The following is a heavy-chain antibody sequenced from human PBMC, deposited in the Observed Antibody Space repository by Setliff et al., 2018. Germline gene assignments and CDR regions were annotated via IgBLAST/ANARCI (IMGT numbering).Heavy chain of an antibody. CDR1: GFTFDDYG. D-gene: IGHD6-13*01. CDR2: INWSGAGT. Sequence: SCAASGFTFDDYGMAWVRQAPGKGLEWVSGINWSGAGTGYADSVKGRFTISRDNTNNSLYLQMNNLRVEDTALYYCARGGVAATAPNGLWGQGTLVTVSS. J-gene: IGHJ1*01. CDR3: ARGGVAATAPNGL. V-gene: IGHV3-20*04.